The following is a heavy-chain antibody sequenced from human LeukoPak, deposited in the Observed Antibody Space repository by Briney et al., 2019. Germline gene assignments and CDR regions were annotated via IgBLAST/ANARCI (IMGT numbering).Heavy chain of an antibody. D-gene: IGHD6-19*01. CDR1: GFIVSSNY. Sequence: PGGSLRLSCVASGFIVSSNYMSWVRQAPGKGLEWVSVIYSGGGTNYADSVKGRFTISRDNSKNTLYLQMNSLRAEDTAVYYCATLIASGYSSGWYLGYWGQGTLVTVSS. CDR2: IYSGGGT. J-gene: IGHJ4*02. V-gene: IGHV3-53*01. CDR3: ATLIASGYSSGWYLGY.